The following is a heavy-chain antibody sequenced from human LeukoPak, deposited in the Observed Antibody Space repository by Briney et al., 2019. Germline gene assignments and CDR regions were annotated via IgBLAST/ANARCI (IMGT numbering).Heavy chain of an antibody. D-gene: IGHD5-12*01. CDR1: GYSFTSYW. CDR3: ARQAGMWKYSGSYFDY. V-gene: IGHV5-51*01. Sequence: GESLKISCKGSGYSFTSYWIGWVRQMPGKGLEWMGIIYPGDSDTRYSPSFQGQVTISADKSISTAYLQWTSLKASDTAMYYCARQAGMWKYSGSYFDYWGQGTLVTVSS. CDR2: IYPGDSDT. J-gene: IGHJ4*03.